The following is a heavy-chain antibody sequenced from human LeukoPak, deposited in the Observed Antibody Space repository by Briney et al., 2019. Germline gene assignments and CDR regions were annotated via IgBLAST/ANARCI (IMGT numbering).Heavy chain of an antibody. D-gene: IGHD6-19*01. J-gene: IGHJ4*02. CDR3: ALSPSSGRDPTDC. CDR1: GFTFSSYA. CDR2: ISYDGSNK. V-gene: IGHV3-30-3*01. Sequence: GGSLRLSCAASGFTFSSYAMHWVRQAPGKGLEWVAVISYDGSNKYYADSVKGRFTISRAKNTLYLQMNSLRAEDTAVYYCALSPSSGRDPTDCWGQGTLVTVSS.